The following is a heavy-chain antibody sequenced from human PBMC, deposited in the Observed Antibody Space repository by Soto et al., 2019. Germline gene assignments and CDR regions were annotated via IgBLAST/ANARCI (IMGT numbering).Heavy chain of an antibody. CDR3: ARLPGYGSGGSCYSPGY. Sequence: QVQLVQSGAEVKKPGSSVKVSCKASGGTFSSYAISWVRQAPGQGLEWMGGIIPIFGTANYAQKFQGRVTITADESTSTAYMELSSLRSEDTAVYYCARLPGYGSGGSCYSPGYWGQGTLVTVSS. V-gene: IGHV1-69*01. D-gene: IGHD2-15*01. J-gene: IGHJ4*02. CDR1: GGTFSSYA. CDR2: IIPIFGTA.